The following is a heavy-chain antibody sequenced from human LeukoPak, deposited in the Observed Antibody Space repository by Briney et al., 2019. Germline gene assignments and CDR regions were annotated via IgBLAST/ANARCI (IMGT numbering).Heavy chain of an antibody. J-gene: IGHJ4*02. Sequence: SETLSLTCTVSGGSVSGYYWSWIRQPPGKGLEWIGYIHYSGSTNYNPSFKSRVTISVDTSKNQFSLKLSSVTAADTAIYYCARGGSKQWLVDDSWGQGTLVTVSS. CDR3: ARGGSKQWLVDDS. V-gene: IGHV4-59*02. D-gene: IGHD6-19*01. CDR1: GGSVSGYY. CDR2: IHYSGST.